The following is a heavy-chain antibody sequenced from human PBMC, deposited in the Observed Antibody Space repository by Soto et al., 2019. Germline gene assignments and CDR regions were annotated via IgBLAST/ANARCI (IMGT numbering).Heavy chain of an antibody. CDR2: MNPNSGNT. Sequence: ASVKVSCKASGYTFTSYDINWVRQATGQGLEWMGWMNPNSGNTGYAQKFQGRVTMTRNTSISTAYMELSSLRSEDTAVYYCARGRDIVLMVYAAYYMDVWGKGTTVTVSS. V-gene: IGHV1-8*01. D-gene: IGHD2-8*01. CDR3: ARGRDIVLMVYAAYYMDV. J-gene: IGHJ6*03. CDR1: GYTFTSYD.